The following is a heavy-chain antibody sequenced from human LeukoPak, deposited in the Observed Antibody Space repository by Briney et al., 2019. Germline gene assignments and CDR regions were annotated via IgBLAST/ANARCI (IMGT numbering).Heavy chain of an antibody. CDR3: ARDLKSIYYYDINAGAYDI. D-gene: IGHD3-22*01. Sequence: PGGSLRLSCAASGFTFSSYGMNWVRQAPGKGLEWVAVIRYDGSNKYYADSVKGRFTISRDNSKNTLYLQMNSLRAEDAAVYYCARDLKSIYYYDINAGAYDIWGQGTMVTVSS. J-gene: IGHJ3*02. CDR2: IRYDGSNK. V-gene: IGHV3-33*01. CDR1: GFTFSSYG.